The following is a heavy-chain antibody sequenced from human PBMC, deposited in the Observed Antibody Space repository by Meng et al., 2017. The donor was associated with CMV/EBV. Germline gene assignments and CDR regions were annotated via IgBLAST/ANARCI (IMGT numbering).Heavy chain of an antibody. CDR2: IWYDGSNK. CDR3: AKGRSGWQLHYFDY. J-gene: IGHJ4*02. CDR1: GFTFSLSG. D-gene: IGHD6-19*01. Sequence: GESLKISCAASGFTFSLSGMHWVRQAPGKGLEWVAVIWYDGSNKYYADSVKGRFTISRDNSKNTLYLQMNSLRAEDTAVYYCAKGRSGWQLHYFDYWGQGTLVTVSS. V-gene: IGHV3-30*02.